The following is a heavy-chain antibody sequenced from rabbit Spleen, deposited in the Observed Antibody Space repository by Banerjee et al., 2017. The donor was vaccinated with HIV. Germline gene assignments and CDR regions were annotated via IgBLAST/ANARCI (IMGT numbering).Heavy chain of an antibody. CDR1: GFSLNSGYD. CDR2: IYTGNGKT. D-gene: IGHD8-1*01. CDR3: GRHVNTAGNGYDL. V-gene: IGHV1S40*01. Sequence: QSLVESGGGLVKPGASLTLTCKASGFSLNSGYDMCWVRQAPGKGLEWIACIYTGNGKTAYASWAKGRFTISKTSSTTVTLQITSLTAADTATYFCGRHVNTAGNGYDLWGPGTLVTVS. J-gene: IGHJ6*01.